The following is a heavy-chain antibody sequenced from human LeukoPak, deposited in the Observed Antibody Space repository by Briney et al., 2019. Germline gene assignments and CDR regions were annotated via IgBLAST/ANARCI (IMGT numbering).Heavy chain of an antibody. CDR3: ARGWSSGWSSPNFDY. J-gene: IGHJ4*02. D-gene: IGHD6-19*01. CDR2: IHYSGST. V-gene: IGHV4-59*01. CDR1: SGSISNYY. Sequence: NPSETLSLTCIVASGSISNYYWSWIRQPPGKGLEWIGYIHYSGSTNYSPSLKSRVTMSVDTSKNQFSLKLSSVTAADTAVYYCARGWSSGWSSPNFDYWGQGTLVTVSS.